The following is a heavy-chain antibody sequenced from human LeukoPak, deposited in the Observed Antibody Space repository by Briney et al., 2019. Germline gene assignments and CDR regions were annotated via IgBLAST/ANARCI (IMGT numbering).Heavy chain of an antibody. Sequence: GGSLRLSCTASGFTFSGYSMNWIRQAPGKGLEWVSSFGIRSTSIYHAGSVKGRFAISRDNAKNLLYLQMNSLRAEDTALYYCAREVSEGFDFWGQGTLVIVSS. CDR1: GFTFSGYS. CDR3: AREVSEGFDF. CDR2: FGIRSTSI. V-gene: IGHV3-21*01. J-gene: IGHJ4*02. D-gene: IGHD3-22*01.